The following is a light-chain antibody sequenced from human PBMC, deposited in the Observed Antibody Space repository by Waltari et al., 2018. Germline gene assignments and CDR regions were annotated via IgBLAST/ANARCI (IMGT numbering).Light chain of an antibody. V-gene: IGLV2-8*01. J-gene: IGLJ2*01. CDR2: EVN. CDR1: SGDVGGYPY. Sequence: QSALTQPPSASGSPGQSVTISCTGTSGDVGGYPYVSWYQQPPGRAPKLIIYEVNKRPSGVPGRFSGSKSGNTASRTVSGPQAEDEAEYYCSSYSDSNNLVFGGGTKLTVL. CDR3: SSYSDSNNLV.